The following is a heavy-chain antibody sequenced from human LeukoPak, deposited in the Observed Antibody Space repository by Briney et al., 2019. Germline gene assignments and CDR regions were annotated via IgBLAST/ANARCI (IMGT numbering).Heavy chain of an antibody. V-gene: IGHV4-59*01. D-gene: IGHD1-26*01. CDR1: GGSIRSYY. J-gene: IGHJ6*03. CDR3: ARVREGRGYYYYMDV. CDR2: IYYSGST. Sequence: PSETLSLTCTVSGGSIRSYYWSWIRQPPGKGLEWIGYIYYSGSTNYNTSLKSRVTISVDTSKKQFSLKLSSVTAADTAVYYCARVREGRGYYYYMDVWGKGTTVTVSS.